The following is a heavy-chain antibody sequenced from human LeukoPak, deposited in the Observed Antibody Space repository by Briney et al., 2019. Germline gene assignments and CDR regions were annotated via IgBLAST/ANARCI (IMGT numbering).Heavy chain of an antibody. CDR1: GFTFSDYY. J-gene: IGHJ4*02. CDR2: ISSSGSTI. Sequence: GGSLRLSCAASGFTFSDYYMSWIRQAPGKGLEWVSYISSSGSTIYYADSVKGRFTISRDNAKDSLYLQMNSLRAEDTALYYCARERGYSGYDSSFDYWGQGTLVTVSS. CDR3: ARERGYSGYDSSFDY. D-gene: IGHD5-12*01. V-gene: IGHV3-11*04.